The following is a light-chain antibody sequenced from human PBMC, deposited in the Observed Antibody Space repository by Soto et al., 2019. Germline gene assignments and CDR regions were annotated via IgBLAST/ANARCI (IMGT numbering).Light chain of an antibody. CDR1: SSNIGSDT. J-gene: IGLJ3*02. V-gene: IGLV1-44*01. Sequence: QSVLTQPPSASATPGQRVTISCSGSSSNIGSDTINWYQQLPGTAPKLLIYSNNQRPSGLPDRFSGSKSGTSASLAISRLQSEDEADFYCAAWDDSLNAWVFGGGTKLTVL. CDR2: SNN. CDR3: AAWDDSLNAWV.